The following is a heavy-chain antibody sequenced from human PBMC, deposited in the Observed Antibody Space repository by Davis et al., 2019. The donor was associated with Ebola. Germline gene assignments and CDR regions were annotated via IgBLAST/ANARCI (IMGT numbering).Heavy chain of an antibody. CDR2: IRTKVNSYAT. CDR3: ATPLGYCISTTCYATLMNGMDV. D-gene: IGHD2-2*01. CDR1: GFTFSASA. Sequence: GESLKISCAASGFTFSASAMHWVRQASGKGLEWVGRIRTKVNSYATEYAASVKGRFTISRDDSKNTVYLQMNSLKTEDTAIYYCATPLGYCISTTCYATLMNGMDVWGQGTTVSVSS. J-gene: IGHJ6*02. V-gene: IGHV3-73*01.